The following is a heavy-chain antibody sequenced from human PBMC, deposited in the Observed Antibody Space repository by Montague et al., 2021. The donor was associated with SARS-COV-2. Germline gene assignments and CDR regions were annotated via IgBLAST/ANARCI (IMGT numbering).Heavy chain of an antibody. CDR1: GGSFSGYY. D-gene: IGHD3-3*01. Sequence: SETLSLTCAVYGGSFSGYYWSWIRQSPGKGLEWIGEINHSGSTNHNPSLQSRVTISVDKSKNQFSLTLRFLTAADTAVYYCARGADYDFWSGFLRYKWFDHWGQGTPVIVSS. CDR3: ARGADYDFWSGFLRYKWFDH. CDR2: INHSGST. V-gene: IGHV4-34*01. J-gene: IGHJ5*02.